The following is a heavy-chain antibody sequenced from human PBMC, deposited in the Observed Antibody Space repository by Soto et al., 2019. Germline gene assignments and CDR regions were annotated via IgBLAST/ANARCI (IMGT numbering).Heavy chain of an antibody. V-gene: IGHV1-69*06. CDR3: ARRSVDGGGYYYCGMDV. Sequence: QVQLVQSGAEVKKPGSSVKVSCKASGGTFSSYAISWVRQAPGQGLEWMGGIIPIFGTANYAQKFQGRVTITADKSTSTAYMELSSLRSEDTAVYYCARRSVDGGGYYYCGMDVWGQGTTVTVSS. J-gene: IGHJ6*02. CDR1: GGTFSSYA. CDR2: IIPIFGTA. D-gene: IGHD6-19*01.